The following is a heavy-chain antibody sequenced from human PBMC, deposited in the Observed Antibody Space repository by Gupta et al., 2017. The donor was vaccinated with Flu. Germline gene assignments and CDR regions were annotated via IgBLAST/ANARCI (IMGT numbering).Heavy chain of an antibody. J-gene: IGHJ6*02. Sequence: EQLVQSGGGLVQPGGSLRLSCTASGFNSSHYQMNWVRQAPGKGLGWISYMSSLGESIHYVDSVKGRFTMSRNKAEKSGYLQMHALRVEDTAVDYCARGAYCNNTICSGWGDVWGQGTTVTVSS. CDR2: MSSLGESI. CDR1: GFNSSHYQ. V-gene: IGHV3-48*03. CDR3: ARGAYCNNTICSGWGDV. D-gene: IGHD2-2*01.